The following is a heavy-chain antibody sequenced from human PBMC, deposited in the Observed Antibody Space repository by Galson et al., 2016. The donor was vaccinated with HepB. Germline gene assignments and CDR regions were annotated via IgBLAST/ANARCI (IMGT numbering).Heavy chain of an antibody. J-gene: IGHJ4*02. D-gene: IGHD3-16*01. CDR3: TAQRGAGY. V-gene: IGHV3-15*01. CDR2: IMSITDGGTA. Sequence: SLRLSCAASGFTFNSYWMSWIRQAPGKGLEWVGRIMSITDGGTAIYAAPVKGRFTISRDDSKTTLYLQMNSLKTEDTAVYYCTAQRGAGYWGQGTLVTVSS. CDR1: GFTFNSYW.